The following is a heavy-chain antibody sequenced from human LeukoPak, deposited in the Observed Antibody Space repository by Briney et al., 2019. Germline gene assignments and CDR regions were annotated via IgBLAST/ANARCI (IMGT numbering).Heavy chain of an antibody. CDR3: ARSSGSKTSPFDY. Sequence: GASVNVSCKASGYTFTSYYMHWVRQAPGQGLEWMGIINPGGGSTSYAQKFQGRVTMTRDTSTSTVYMELSSLRSEDTAVYYCARSSGSKTSPFDYWGQGTLVTVSS. D-gene: IGHD1-26*01. CDR1: GYTFTSYY. CDR2: INPGGGST. V-gene: IGHV1-46*01. J-gene: IGHJ4*02.